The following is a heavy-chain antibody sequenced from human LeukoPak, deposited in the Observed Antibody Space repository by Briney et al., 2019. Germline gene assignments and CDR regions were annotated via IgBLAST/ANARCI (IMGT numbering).Heavy chain of an antibody. V-gene: IGHV1-2*02. CDR2: INPNSGGT. D-gene: IGHD6-6*01. CDR3: ARDRSEYSSSSLSWYYYYYMDV. CDR1: GYTFTGYY. J-gene: IGHJ6*03. Sequence: GASVKVSCKASGYTFTGYYMHWARQAPGQGLEWMGWINPNSGGTNYAQKFQGRVTMTRDTSISTAYMELSGLRSDDTAVYYCARDRSEYSSSSLSWYYYYYMDVWGKGTTVTVSS.